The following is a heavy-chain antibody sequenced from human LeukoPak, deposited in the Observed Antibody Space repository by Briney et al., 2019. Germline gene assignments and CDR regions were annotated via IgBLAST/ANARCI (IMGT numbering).Heavy chain of an antibody. CDR3: AKDVFGDYGGLDY. CDR1: GFPFSIYA. J-gene: IGHJ4*02. CDR2: IRSSDGGT. D-gene: IGHD4-23*01. Sequence: GGSLRLSCAASGFPFSIYAMSWVRQAPGKGLEWVSSIRSSDGGTYYAESVKGLFAISRDNSKNTLYLQMNSLRAEDTAVYYCAKDVFGDYGGLDYWGQGTLVTVSS. V-gene: IGHV3-23*01.